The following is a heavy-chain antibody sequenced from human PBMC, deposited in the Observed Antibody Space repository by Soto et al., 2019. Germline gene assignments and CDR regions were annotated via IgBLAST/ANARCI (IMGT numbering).Heavy chain of an antibody. V-gene: IGHV3-23*01. D-gene: IGHD3-9*01. J-gene: IGHJ5*02. CDR1: GFTFSSYA. CDR2: IMGSGGST. Sequence: EVQLLESGGGLVQPGGSLRLSCAASGFTFSSYAMSWVRQAPGQGLEWVSAIMGSGGSTYYADSVKGRFTNSRANSKTTLFLQKNSLRAQDTAVYHCAKDPDILQYYNWFHPRGQGTLVTVSS. CDR3: AKDPDILQYYNWFHP.